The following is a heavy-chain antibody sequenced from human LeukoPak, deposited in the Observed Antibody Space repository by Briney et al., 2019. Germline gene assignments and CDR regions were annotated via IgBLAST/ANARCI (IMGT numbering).Heavy chain of an antibody. CDR3: ASLRSNWYQLPDY. CDR1: GGSISSSSYY. J-gene: IGHJ4*02. Sequence: PSETLSLTCTVSGGSISSSSYYWGWIRQPPGKGLEWIGSIYYSGSTYYNPSLKSRVTISVDTSKNQFSLKLSSVTAADTAVYYCASLRSNWYQLPDYWGQGTLVTVSS. CDR2: IYYSGST. D-gene: IGHD2-2*01. V-gene: IGHV4-39*07.